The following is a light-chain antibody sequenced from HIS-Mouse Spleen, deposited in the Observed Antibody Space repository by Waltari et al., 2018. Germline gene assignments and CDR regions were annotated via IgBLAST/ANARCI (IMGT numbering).Light chain of an antibody. CDR2: LGS. Sequence: DIVMTQSPLSLPVTPGEPASISCRSSQSLLHSNGYNYLDWYLQKPGQPPQLLIYLGSNRASGVPDRFSGSGSGTDFTLKISRVEAEDVGVYYCMQALQTPFTFGPGTKVEIK. CDR1: QSLLHSNGYNY. V-gene: IGKV2-28*01. CDR3: MQALQTPFT. J-gene: IGKJ3*01.